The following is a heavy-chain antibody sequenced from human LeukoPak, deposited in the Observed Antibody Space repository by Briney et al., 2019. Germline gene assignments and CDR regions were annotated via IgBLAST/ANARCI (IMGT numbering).Heavy chain of an antibody. V-gene: IGHV3-11*04. CDR1: GFTFSDYY. CDR2: ISSSGRTI. Sequence: GGSLRLSCAGSGFTFSDYYMSWIRQAPGKGLEGVSYISSSGRTIYYADSVEGRFNISRDDAKNSLYLQMNSLRAEDTAVYYCARADCSSSSCYELDYWGQGTLVTVSS. D-gene: IGHD2-2*01. J-gene: IGHJ4*02. CDR3: ARADCSSSSCYELDY.